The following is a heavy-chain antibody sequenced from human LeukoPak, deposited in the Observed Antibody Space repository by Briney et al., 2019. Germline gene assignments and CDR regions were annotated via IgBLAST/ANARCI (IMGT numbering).Heavy chain of an antibody. CDR1: GGSISSSNW. D-gene: IGHD2-15*01. CDR3: ARDCSGGSCHSFDY. CDR2: IYHSGST. J-gene: IGHJ4*02. V-gene: IGHV4-4*02. Sequence: SETLSLTCAVSGGSISSSNWWSWVRQPPGKGLEWIGEIYHSGSTNYNPSLKSRVTISVDKSKNQFSLKLSSVTAADTAVYYCARDCSGGSCHSFDYWGQGTLVTVSS.